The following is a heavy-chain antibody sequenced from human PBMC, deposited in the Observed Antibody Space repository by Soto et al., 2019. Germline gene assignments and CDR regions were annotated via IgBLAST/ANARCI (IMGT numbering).Heavy chain of an antibody. J-gene: IGHJ6*02. D-gene: IGHD1-26*01. CDR1: GFTFDDYA. V-gene: IGHV3-9*01. CDR3: VKGRGSFLVHFGLDV. Sequence: EVQLVESGGGFVQPGRSLRLSCVASGFTFDDYAMHWVRQAPGKGLEWVSRVDWNSGSVAYADSVKGRFTVSSDNARNSLFLQRKLLRGEDTALYYCVKGRGSFLVHFGLDVWGQGTTVTVSS. CDR2: VDWNSGSV.